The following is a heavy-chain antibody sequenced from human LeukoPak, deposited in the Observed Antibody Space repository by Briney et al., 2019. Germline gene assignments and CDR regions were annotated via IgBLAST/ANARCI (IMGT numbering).Heavy chain of an antibody. CDR2: IYSGGTT. D-gene: IGHD3-10*01. CDR3: ARNGGGSMVRGVIRSFDY. V-gene: IGHV3-66*01. CDR1: GFTVSSNY. J-gene: IGHJ4*02. Sequence: QSGGSLRLSCAASGFTVSSNYMSWVRQAPGGGLEWVSVIYSGGTTYYADSVKGRFTISRDNSKNTLYLQMNGLRAEDTAVYYCARNGGGSMVRGVIRSFDYWGQGTLVTVSS.